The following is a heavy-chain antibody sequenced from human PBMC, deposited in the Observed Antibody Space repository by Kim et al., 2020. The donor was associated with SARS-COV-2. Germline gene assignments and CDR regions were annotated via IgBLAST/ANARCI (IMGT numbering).Heavy chain of an antibody. V-gene: IGHV3-7*03. CDR1: GFTFSSYW. Sequence: GGSLRLSCAASGFTFSSYWMSWVRQAPGKGLEWVANIKQDGSEKYYVDSVKGRFTISRDNAKNSLYLQMNSLRAEDTAVYYCARSKDYDFWSAGWFDPWGQGTLVTVSS. CDR3: ARSKDYDFWSAGWFDP. D-gene: IGHD3-3*01. J-gene: IGHJ5*02. CDR2: IKQDGSEK.